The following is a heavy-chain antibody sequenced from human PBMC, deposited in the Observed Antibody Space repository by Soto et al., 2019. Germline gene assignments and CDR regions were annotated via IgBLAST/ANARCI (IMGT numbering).Heavy chain of an antibody. CDR3: ARSDIVVVPAAMKYYYYYYYMDV. CDR2: ISAYNGNT. CDR1: GYTVTSYG. J-gene: IGHJ6*03. V-gene: IGHV1-18*01. Sequence: QVQLVQSGAEVKKPGASVKVSCKASGYTVTSYGISWVRQAPGQGLEWMGWISAYNGNTNYAQKLQGRVTMTTDTSTSTAYMELRSLRSDDTAVYYCARSDIVVVPAAMKYYYYYYYMDVWGKGTTVTVSS. D-gene: IGHD2-2*01.